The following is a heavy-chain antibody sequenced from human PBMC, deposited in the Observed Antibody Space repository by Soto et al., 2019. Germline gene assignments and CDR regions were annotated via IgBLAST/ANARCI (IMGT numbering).Heavy chain of an antibody. V-gene: IGHV3-30*18. CDR2: ISYDGSNK. J-gene: IGHJ4*02. CDR1: GFTFSSYG. CDR3: AKDLETSSSWYDSGNYFDY. D-gene: IGHD6-13*01. Sequence: HPGGSLRLSCAASGFTFSSYGMHWVRQAPGKGLEWVAVISYDGSNKYYADSVKGRFTISRDNSKNTLYLQMNSLRAEDTAVYYCAKDLETSSSWYDSGNYFDYWGQGTLVTVSS.